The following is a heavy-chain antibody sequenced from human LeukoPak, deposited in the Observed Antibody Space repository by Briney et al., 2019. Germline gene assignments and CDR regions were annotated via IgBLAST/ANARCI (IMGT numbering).Heavy chain of an antibody. CDR3: ARDSLYCSGGSCYSQYYYMDV. J-gene: IGHJ6*03. CDR1: GFTFSSYA. Sequence: GGSLRLSCAASGFTFSSYAMHWVRQAPGKGLEYVSAISSNGGSTYYANSVKGRFTISRDNSKNTLYLQMGSLRAEDMAVYYCARDSLYCSGGSCYSQYYYMDVWGKGTTVTISS. V-gene: IGHV3-64*01. D-gene: IGHD2-15*01. CDR2: ISSNGGST.